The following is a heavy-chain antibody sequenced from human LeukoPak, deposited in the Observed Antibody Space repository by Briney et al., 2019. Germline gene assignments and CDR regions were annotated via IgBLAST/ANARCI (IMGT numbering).Heavy chain of an antibody. D-gene: IGHD2-21*01. CDR1: GFTFTSYV. V-gene: IGHV3-23*01. J-gene: IGHJ4*02. CDR3: AKGRPIYYFDY. CDR2: ISGSGGST. Sequence: GGSLRLSCAASGFTFTSYVMSWVRQAPGKGLEWVSTISGSGGSTYYADSVRGRFTISRDNSKNTLYLQMNSLRAEDTAVYYCAKGRPIYYFDYWGQGTLVTVSS.